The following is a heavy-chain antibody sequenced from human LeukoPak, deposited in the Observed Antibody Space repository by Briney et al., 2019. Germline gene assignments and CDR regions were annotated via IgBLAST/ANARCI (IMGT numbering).Heavy chain of an antibody. Sequence: GASVKVSCKASGYTFTSYGISWVRRAPGQGLEWMAWISTYNGNTNYAQKVQGRATMTTDTSTSTAYMELRSLRSDDTAVYYCARVLRYDFWSAYYFDYWGQGTLVTVSS. CDR3: ARVLRYDFWSAYYFDY. V-gene: IGHV1-18*01. CDR2: ISTYNGNT. J-gene: IGHJ4*02. CDR1: GYTFTSYG. D-gene: IGHD3-3*01.